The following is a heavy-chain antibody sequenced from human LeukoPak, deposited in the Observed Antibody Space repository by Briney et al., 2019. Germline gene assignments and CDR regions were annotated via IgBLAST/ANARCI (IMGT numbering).Heavy chain of an antibody. V-gene: IGHV1-69*05. CDR3: ASQAPWNYGAFDI. CDR1: GGTFSSYA. J-gene: IGHJ3*02. CDR2: IIPIFGTA. D-gene: IGHD1-7*01. Sequence: GASVKVSCTASGGTFSSYAISWVRQAPGQGLEWMGGIIPIFGTANYAQKFQGRVTITTDESTSTAYMELSSLRSEDTAVYYCASQAPWNYGAFDIWGQGTMVTVSS.